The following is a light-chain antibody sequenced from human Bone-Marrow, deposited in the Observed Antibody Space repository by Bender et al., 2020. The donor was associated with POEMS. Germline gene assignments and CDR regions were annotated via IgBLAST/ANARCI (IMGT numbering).Light chain of an antibody. CDR2: DVI. J-gene: IGLJ1*01. CDR3: CSYAGRSYV. Sequence: QSALTQPRSVSGSPGQSVTISCTGTSSDIGGYNYVSWYQQHPGKAPKLMIYDVIKRPSGVPDRFSGSRSGNTASLTISGLQAEDEADYYCCSYAGRSYVFGTGTKVTVL. CDR1: SSDIGGYNY. V-gene: IGLV2-11*01.